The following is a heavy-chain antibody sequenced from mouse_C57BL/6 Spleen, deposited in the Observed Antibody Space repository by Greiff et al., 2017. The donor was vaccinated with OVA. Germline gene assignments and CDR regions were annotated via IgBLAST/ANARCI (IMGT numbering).Heavy chain of an antibody. CDR3: ARMDYYGSSSLYWYFDV. CDR1: GYTFTRYW. D-gene: IGHD1-1*01. Sequence: QVQLQQPGAELVKPGASVKMSCKASGYTFTRYWITWVKQRPGQGLEWIGDIYPGSGSTNYNEKFKSKATLTVDTSSSTAYMQLSSLTSEDSAVYYCARMDYYGSSSLYWYFDVWGTGTTVTVSS. V-gene: IGHV1-55*01. J-gene: IGHJ1*03. CDR2: IYPGSGST.